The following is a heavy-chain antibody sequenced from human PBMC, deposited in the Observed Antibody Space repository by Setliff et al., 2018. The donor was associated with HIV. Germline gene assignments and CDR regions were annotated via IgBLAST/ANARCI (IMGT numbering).Heavy chain of an antibody. CDR2: VSHNGNI. D-gene: IGHD2-21*02. CDR3: AITIVGVTTEMY. J-gene: IGHJ4*02. V-gene: IGHV4-34*01. CDR1: GVPFSDYY. Sequence: SETLSLTCGLNGVPFSDYYWNWIRQSPGKGLEWIVEVSHNGNINYNPSLQSRVTVSVDTSKPQFSLKMNSVTAADTAVYYCAITIVGVTTEMYWGQGTLVTVSS.